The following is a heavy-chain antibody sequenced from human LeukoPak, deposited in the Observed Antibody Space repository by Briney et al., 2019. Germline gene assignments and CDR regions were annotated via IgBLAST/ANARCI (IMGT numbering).Heavy chain of an antibody. D-gene: IGHD3-3*01. CDR3: ARLENFWSGSSYGMDV. J-gene: IGHJ6*02. CDR1: VYTFTGYY. Sequence: ASVKVSRKASVYTFTGYYMHWVRQAPGQGLEWVGWINPNSGGTNYAQKFQGRVTMTRDTSISTAYMELSRLRSDDTAVYYCARLENFWSGSSYGMDVWGQGTTVTVSS. V-gene: IGHV1-2*02. CDR2: INPNSGGT.